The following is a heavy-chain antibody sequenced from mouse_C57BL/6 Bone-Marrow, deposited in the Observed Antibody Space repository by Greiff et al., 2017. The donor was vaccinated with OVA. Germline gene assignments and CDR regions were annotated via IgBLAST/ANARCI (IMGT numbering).Heavy chain of an antibody. J-gene: IGHJ2*01. CDR1: GYTFTDYE. V-gene: IGHV1-15*01. CDR2: IDPETGGT. CDR3: TRWNYDYDGGFDY. D-gene: IGHD2-4*01. Sequence: QVQLQQSGAELVRPGASVTLSCKASGYTFTDYEMHWVKQTPVHGLEWIGAIDPETGGTAYTQKFKGTAILTADKSSSTAYMELRSMTSEDSAVYYWTRWNYDYDGGFDYWGQGTTLTVSS.